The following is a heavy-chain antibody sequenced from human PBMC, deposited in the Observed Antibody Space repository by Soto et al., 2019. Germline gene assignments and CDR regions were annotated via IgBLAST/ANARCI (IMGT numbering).Heavy chain of an antibody. CDR3: AATSRGYSGYDPFTYFDY. CDR2: SIPIFGTA. V-gene: IGHV1-69*01. D-gene: IGHD5-12*01. Sequence: QVQLVQSGAEVKKPGSSVKVSCKASGGTFSSYAISWVRQAPGHGLEWMGGSIPIFGTANYAQKFQGRVTITADESTSTAYMELSSLRSEDTAVYYCAATSRGYSGYDPFTYFDYWGQGTLVTVSS. J-gene: IGHJ4*02. CDR1: GGTFSSYA.